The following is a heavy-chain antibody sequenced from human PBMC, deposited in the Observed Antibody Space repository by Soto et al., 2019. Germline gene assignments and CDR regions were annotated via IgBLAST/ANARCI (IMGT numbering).Heavy chain of an antibody. CDR1: GGSISSYY. V-gene: IGHV4-59*01. D-gene: IGHD3-10*01. J-gene: IGHJ3*02. CDR3: ARVRWLDDAFDI. Sequence: PSETLSLTCSVSGGSISSYYWSWIRQPPGKGLEWIGYIYYSGSTNYNPSLKSRVTISVDTSKNQFSLKPSSVTAADTAVYYCARVRWLDDAFDIWGQGTMVTVSS. CDR2: IYYSGST.